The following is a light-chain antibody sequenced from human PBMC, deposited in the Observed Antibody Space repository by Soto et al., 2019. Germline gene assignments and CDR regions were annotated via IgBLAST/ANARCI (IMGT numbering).Light chain of an antibody. CDR2: DAS. CDR1: QSISSW. CDR3: QEYKSYSWT. J-gene: IGKJ1*01. Sequence: DIQMTQSPSTLSASVGDRVTITCRASQSISSWLAWYQQKPGKAPKLLIYDASSLESGVPSRVSGSGSGTEFTLTIDSLQPDDFATYYCQEYKSYSWTFGQGTKVEIX. V-gene: IGKV1-5*01.